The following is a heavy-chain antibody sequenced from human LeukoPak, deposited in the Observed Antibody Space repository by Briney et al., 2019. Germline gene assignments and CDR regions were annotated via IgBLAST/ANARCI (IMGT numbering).Heavy chain of an antibody. Sequence: SETLSLTCAVSGGSISSGGYSWSWIRQPPGKGLEWIGYIYQSGSTYYNPSLKSRVTISVDRSKNQFSLKLSSVTAADTAVYYCARAKYYYDSSGYYPTGAFDIWGQGTMVTVSS. CDR2: IYQSGST. D-gene: IGHD3-22*01. CDR3: ARAKYYYDSSGYYPTGAFDI. J-gene: IGHJ3*02. V-gene: IGHV4-30-2*01. CDR1: GGSISSGGYS.